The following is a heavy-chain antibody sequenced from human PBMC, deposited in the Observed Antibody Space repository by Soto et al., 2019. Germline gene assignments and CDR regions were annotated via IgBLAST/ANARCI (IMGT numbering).Heavy chain of an antibody. CDR2: IYYSGST. CDR1: GGSISSGDYY. CDR3: ARGMFDDFHSVGYIDY. Sequence: QVQLQESGPGLVKPSQTLSLTCTVSGGSISSGDYYWSWIRQPPGKGLEWIGYIYYSGSTYYNPSLKSRVTISVDTSKIQFSLKLSSVTAADTAVYYGARGMFDDFHSVGYIDYWGQGTLVTVSS. D-gene: IGHD3-10*02. J-gene: IGHJ4*02. V-gene: IGHV4-30-4*01.